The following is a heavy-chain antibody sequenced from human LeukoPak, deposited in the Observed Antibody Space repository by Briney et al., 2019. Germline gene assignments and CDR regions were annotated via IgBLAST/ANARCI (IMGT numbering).Heavy chain of an antibody. Sequence: PSETLSLTCTVSGGSISSYYWSWIRQPPGKGLEWIGYIYYSGSTNYNPSLKSRVTISVDTSKNQFSLKLSSVTAADTAVYYCARYNTMVRGVIYYMDVWGKGTTVTISS. V-gene: IGHV4-59*01. D-gene: IGHD3-10*01. CDR3: ARYNTMVRGVIYYMDV. CDR1: GGSISSYY. J-gene: IGHJ6*03. CDR2: IYYSGST.